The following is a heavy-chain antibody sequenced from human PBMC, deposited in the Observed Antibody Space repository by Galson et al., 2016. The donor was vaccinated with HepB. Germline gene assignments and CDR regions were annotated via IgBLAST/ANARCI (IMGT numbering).Heavy chain of an antibody. J-gene: IGHJ4*02. CDR3: ARGRYYFDY. Sequence: TLSLTCTVSGGSISSGGLYWSWVRQHPGKGLEWIGYIYYSGITQYSPSFQSPVSISVDTSKNQFSLKLSSVTAADTAVYYCARGRYYFDYWGQGTLVTVSS. V-gene: IGHV4-31*01. CDR1: GGSISSGGLY. CDR2: IYYSGIT.